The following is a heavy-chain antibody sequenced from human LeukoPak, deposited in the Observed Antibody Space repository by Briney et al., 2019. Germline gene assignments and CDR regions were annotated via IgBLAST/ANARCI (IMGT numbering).Heavy chain of an antibody. CDR1: SGSITTYY. J-gene: IGHJ4*02. V-gene: IGHV4-59*01. CDR2: VYNIGST. Sequence: SETLSLNCTISSGSITTYYWSWIRQPPGKGLEWIGYVYNIGSTNYNPSLKSRVTISIDTSKKQISLKLSSVTAADTAVYFCARSGGTTSPNDYWGQGTLVTVSS. CDR3: ARSGGTTSPNDY. D-gene: IGHD4-17*01.